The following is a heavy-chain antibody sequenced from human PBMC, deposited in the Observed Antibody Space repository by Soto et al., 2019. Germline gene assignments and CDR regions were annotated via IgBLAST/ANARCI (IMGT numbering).Heavy chain of an antibody. J-gene: IGHJ4*02. CDR2: TYYSGST. V-gene: IGHV4-39*01. CDR3: AGHGRGYSSGWANFDY. D-gene: IGHD6-19*01. CDR1: GGSISSSSYY. Sequence: PSETLSLTCTVSGGSISSSSYYWGWIRQPPGKGLERIGSTYYSGSTYYNTSLKSRVNISVDTSKNQFSLKLSSETAAEKTVNYCAGHGRGYSSGWANFDYWGQGTLVTVSS.